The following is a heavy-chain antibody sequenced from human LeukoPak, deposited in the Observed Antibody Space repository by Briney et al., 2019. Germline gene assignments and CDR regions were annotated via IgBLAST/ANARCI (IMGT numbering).Heavy chain of an antibody. J-gene: IGHJ3*02. CDR2: IKQDGSEK. Sequence: GGSLRLSCAASGFTFSSYWMSWVRQAPGKGLEWVANIKQDGSEKYYVDSVKGRFTISRDNAKNSLYLQMNSLRAEDTAEYYCARDVRDCSSTSCYSDAFDIWGQGTMVTVSS. CDR1: GFTFSSYW. V-gene: IGHV3-7*01. CDR3: ARDVRDCSSTSCYSDAFDI. D-gene: IGHD2-2*02.